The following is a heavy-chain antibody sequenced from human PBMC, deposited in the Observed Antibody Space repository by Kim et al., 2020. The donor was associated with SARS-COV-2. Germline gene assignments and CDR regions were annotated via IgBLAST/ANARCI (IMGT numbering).Heavy chain of an antibody. V-gene: IGHV3-74*03. CDR2: IRSDGVDT. D-gene: IGHD3-22*01. CDR3: VKVGDYDSSGFCAFFRS. Sequence: GGSLRLSCAASGFDFSTSWMHWVLQAPGKGLVWVARIRSDGVDTTYADSVKGRFTISRDNAKNTLYMQMNGLRTEETAVYYCVKVGDYDSSGFCAFFRSWGQGTRVTF. J-gene: IGHJ5*02. CDR1: GFDFSTSW.